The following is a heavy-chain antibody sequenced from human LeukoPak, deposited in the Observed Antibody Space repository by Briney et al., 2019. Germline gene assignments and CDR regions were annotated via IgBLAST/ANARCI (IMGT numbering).Heavy chain of an antibody. CDR2: INPNSGGT. CDR3: ARDYDSSGYSLDY. Sequence: ASVKVSCKASGYTFTGYYMHWVRQAPGQGLEWMGWINPNSGGTNHAQKFQGRVTMTRDTSISTAYMELSRLRSDDTAVYYCARDYDSSGYSLDYWGQGTLVTVSS. J-gene: IGHJ4*02. CDR1: GYTFTGYY. D-gene: IGHD3-22*01. V-gene: IGHV1-2*02.